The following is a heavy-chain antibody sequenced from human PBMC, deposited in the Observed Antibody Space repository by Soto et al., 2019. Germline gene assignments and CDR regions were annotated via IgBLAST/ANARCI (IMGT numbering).Heavy chain of an antibody. V-gene: IGHV5-51*01. CDR3: ARRPPGIAAAGTSWFDP. Sequence: GESLKISCKGSGYSFTSYWIGWVRQMPGKGLEWMGIIYPGDSDTRYSPSFQGQVTISADKSISTAYLQWSSLKASDTATYYCARRPPGIAAAGTSWFDPWGQGTLVTVSS. D-gene: IGHD6-13*01. CDR1: GYSFTSYW. J-gene: IGHJ5*02. CDR2: IYPGDSDT.